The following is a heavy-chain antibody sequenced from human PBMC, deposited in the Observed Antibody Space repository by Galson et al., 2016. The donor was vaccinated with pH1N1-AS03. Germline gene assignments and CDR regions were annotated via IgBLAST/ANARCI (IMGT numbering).Heavy chain of an antibody. CDR2: IWHDGSEK. J-gene: IGHJ2*01. V-gene: IGHV3-33*01. D-gene: IGHD3-16*02. Sequence: SLRLSCAASGFTFSSHGMHWVRQTPGKGLEWVAVIWHDGSEKYYADSVKGRFTISRDNSKNTLYLQMNSLRAEDTAVHYCARDRHYYDYIWGTYRYDWYFDLWGRGTLVTVSS. CDR3: ARDRHYYDYIWGTYRYDWYFDL. CDR1: GFTFSSHG.